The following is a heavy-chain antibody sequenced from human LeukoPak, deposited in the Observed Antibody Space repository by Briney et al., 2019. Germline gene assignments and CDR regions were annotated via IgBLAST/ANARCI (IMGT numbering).Heavy chain of an antibody. V-gene: IGHV1-2*02. D-gene: IGHD1-26*01. J-gene: IGHJ4*02. CDR1: GYTFTDDY. CDR3: AREGSIVGATGGFDY. CDR2: INVNSGGT. Sequence: ASLKVSCKASGYTFTDDYIHWVRQAPGQGLEWMGWINVNSGGTNYAQKFYARVTMTRDTSISTAYMELSRLRSDDTAVFYCAREGSIVGATGGFDYWGQGTLVTVSS.